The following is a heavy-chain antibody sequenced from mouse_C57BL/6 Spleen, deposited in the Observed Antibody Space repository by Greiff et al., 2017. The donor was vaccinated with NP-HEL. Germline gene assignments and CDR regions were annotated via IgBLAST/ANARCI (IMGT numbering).Heavy chain of an antibody. J-gene: IGHJ4*01. CDR1: GFTFSDYG. CDR2: ISSGSSTI. CDR3: ARPDSSGPYYYAMDY. D-gene: IGHD3-2*02. Sequence: EVQGVESGGGLVKPGGSLKLSCAASGFTFSDYGMHWVRQAPEKGLEWVAYISSGSSTIYYADTVKGRFTISRDNDKNTLFLQMTSLRSEDTAMYYCARPDSSGPYYYAMDYWGQGTSVTVSS. V-gene: IGHV5-17*01.